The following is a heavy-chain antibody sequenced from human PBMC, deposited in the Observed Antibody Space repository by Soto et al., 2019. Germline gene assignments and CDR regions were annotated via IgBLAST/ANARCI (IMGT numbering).Heavy chain of an antibody. D-gene: IGHD2-15*01. CDR2: VDPSLGSA. CDR3: ARPLMVNTVEL. Sequence: QAQLLQSGAEVKKPGASVKVSCKASGYTFINYFIHWVRQAPGQRLEWIGIVDPSLGSADYAQKFQGRVTMTTDVSTRTVFMDLSSLRSEDTAVYYCARPLMVNTVELWGQVTTVIVSS. CDR1: GYTFINYF. V-gene: IGHV1-46*01. J-gene: IGHJ3*01.